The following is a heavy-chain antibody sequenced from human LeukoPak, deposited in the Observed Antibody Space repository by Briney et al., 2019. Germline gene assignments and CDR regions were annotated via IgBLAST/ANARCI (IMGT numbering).Heavy chain of an antibody. J-gene: IGHJ4*02. CDR2: INHSGST. V-gene: IGHV4-34*01. Sequence: SETLSLTCAVYGESFSGYYWSWIRQPPGKGLEWIGEINHSGSTNYNPSLKSRVTISVDTSKNQFSLKLSSVTAADTAVYYCARRRAGIVGATQGSNFDYWGQGTLVTVSS. D-gene: IGHD1-26*01. CDR1: GESFSGYY. CDR3: ARRRAGIVGATQGSNFDY.